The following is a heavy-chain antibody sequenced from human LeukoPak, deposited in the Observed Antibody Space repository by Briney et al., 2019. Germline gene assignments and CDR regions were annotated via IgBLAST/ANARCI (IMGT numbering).Heavy chain of an antibody. CDR2: IYYSGST. J-gene: IGHJ5*02. CDR1: GYSISSGYY. D-gene: IGHD3-10*01. V-gene: IGHV4-38-2*02. Sequence: SETLSLTCTVSGYSISSGYYWGWIRQPPGKGLEWIGSIYYSGSTYYNPSLKSRVTISVDTSKNQFSLKLSSVTAADTAVYYCARRQGSGRSNSWFDPWGQGTLVTVSS. CDR3: ARRQGSGRSNSWFDP.